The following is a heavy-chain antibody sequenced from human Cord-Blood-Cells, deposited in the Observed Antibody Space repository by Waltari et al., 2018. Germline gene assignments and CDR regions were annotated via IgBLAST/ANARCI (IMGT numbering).Heavy chain of an antibody. CDR3: ATATYSSSWYGYFQH. D-gene: IGHD6-13*01. J-gene: IGHJ1*01. CDR1: VSTFPEFS. V-gene: IGHV1-24*01. Sequence: VHLVPSGAEVTKPGAPVRVSFKVAVSTFPEFSILSFRLAPGKGLEWMGGFDPEDGETIYAQKFQGRVTMTEDTSTDTAYMELSSLRSEDTAVYYCATATYSSSWYGYFQHWGKGTLVTVSS. CDR2: FDPEDGET.